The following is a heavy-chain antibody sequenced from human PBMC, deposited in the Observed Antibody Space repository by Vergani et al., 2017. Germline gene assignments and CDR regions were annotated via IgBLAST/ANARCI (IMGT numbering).Heavy chain of an antibody. CDR3: ARDDSAHYDAFDS. D-gene: IGHD3-22*01. J-gene: IGHJ3*02. V-gene: IGHV1-69*01. CDR1: GGTFSSYA. CDR2: IIPIFGTA. Sequence: QVQLVQSGAEVKKPGSSVKVSCKASGGTFSSYAISWVRQAPGQGLEWMGGIIPIFGTANYAQKFQGRVTITADESTSTAYRERSSLRSEDTAVYYCARDDSAHYDAFDSWGQGTMVTVSS.